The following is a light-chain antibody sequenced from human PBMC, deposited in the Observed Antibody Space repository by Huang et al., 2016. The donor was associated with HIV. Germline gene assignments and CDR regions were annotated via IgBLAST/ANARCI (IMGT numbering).Light chain of an antibody. CDR3: QQSYSALSS. Sequence: IQMTQSPTSLSASVGDRVSIACRASQSISTYLNWYQQKPAKAPKLLISSASALHSGVPSRFSGSGSVTDFTLTIRGLQLDDFATYYCQQSYSALSSFGPGTRL. V-gene: IGKV1-39*01. CDR1: QSISTY. J-gene: IGKJ5*01. CDR2: SAS.